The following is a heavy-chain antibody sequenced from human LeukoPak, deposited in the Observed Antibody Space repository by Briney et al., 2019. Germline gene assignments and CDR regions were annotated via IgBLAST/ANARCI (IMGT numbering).Heavy chain of an antibody. CDR3: ARHGLTSYDF. Sequence: SETLSLTCAVYGGSFSGYYWSWIRQPPGKGLEWIGEINHSGSTNYNPSLKSRVTISVDTSKNQFSLKVSSVTAADTAVYFCARHGLTSYDFWGQGTLVTVSS. CDR2: INHSGST. D-gene: IGHD2-21*02. J-gene: IGHJ4*02. V-gene: IGHV4-34*01. CDR1: GGSFSGYY.